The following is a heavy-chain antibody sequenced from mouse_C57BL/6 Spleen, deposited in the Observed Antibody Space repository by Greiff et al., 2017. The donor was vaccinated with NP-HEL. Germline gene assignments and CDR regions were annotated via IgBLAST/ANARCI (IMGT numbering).Heavy chain of an antibody. D-gene: IGHD2-1*01. CDR2: ISSGGDYI. V-gene: IGHV5-9-1*02. CDR3: TRDGGYGTGFDY. J-gene: IGHJ2*01. CDR1: GFTFSSYA. Sequence: DVQLVESGEGLVKPGGSLKLSCAASGFTFSSYAMSWVRQTPEKRLEWVAYISSGGDYIYYADTVKGRFTISRDNARNTLYLQMSSLKSEDTAMYYCTRDGGYGTGFDYWGQGTTLTVSS.